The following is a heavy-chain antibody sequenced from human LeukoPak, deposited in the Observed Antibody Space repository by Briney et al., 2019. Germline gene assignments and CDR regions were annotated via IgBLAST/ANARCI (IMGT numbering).Heavy chain of an antibody. CDR1: GFSFEDYA. D-gene: IGHD3-10*01. CDR3: AKGGGSLGY. J-gene: IGHJ4*02. Sequence: GGSLRLSCAASGFSFEDYAMHWVRQAPGKGLEWVSGISWNSGSIGYADSVRGRFTISRDNAKKSLYLQMNSLRAEDTAVYYCAKGGGSLGYWGQGTLVTVSS. V-gene: IGHV3-9*01. CDR2: ISWNSGSI.